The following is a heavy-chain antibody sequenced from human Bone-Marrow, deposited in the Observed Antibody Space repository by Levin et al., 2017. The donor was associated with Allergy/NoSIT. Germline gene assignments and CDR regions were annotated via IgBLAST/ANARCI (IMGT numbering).Heavy chain of an antibody. CDR2: IIPIFGTA. Sequence: ASVKVSCKASGGTFSSYAISWVRQAPGQGLEWMGGIIPIFGTANYAQKFQGRVTITADESTSTAYMELSSLRSEDTAVYYCASNTMIVVGFPLWYFDYWGQGTLVTVSS. D-gene: IGHD3-22*01. J-gene: IGHJ4*02. CDR3: ASNTMIVVGFPLWYFDY. CDR1: GGTFSSYA. V-gene: IGHV1-69*13.